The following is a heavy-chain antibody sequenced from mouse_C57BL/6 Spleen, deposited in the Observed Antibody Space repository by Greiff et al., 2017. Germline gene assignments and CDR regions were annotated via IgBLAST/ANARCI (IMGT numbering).Heavy chain of an antibody. J-gene: IGHJ3*01. CDR3: ARGGFSPAWFAY. CDR1: GYTFTSYW. V-gene: IGHV1-50*01. Sequence: QVQLKQPGAELVKPGASVKLSCKASGYTFTSYWMQWVKQRPGQGLEWIGEIDPSDSYTNYNQKFKGKATLTVDTSSSTAYMQLSSLTSEDSAVYYCARGGFSPAWFAYWGQGTLVTVSA. CDR2: IDPSDSYT.